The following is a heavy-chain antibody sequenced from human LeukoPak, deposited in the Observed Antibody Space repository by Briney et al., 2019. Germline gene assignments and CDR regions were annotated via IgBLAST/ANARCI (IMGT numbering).Heavy chain of an antibody. CDR1: GFTFSSYW. V-gene: IGHV3-74*01. J-gene: IGHJ4*02. Sequence: GGSLRLSCAASGFTFSSYWMNWVRQAPGKGLVWVSRIASDGSSTTYADSVKGRFTISRDNSKNTLYLQMNSLRAEDTAVYYCAKDLSRPGSWWGQGTLVTVSS. D-gene: IGHD3-10*01. CDR3: AKDLSRPGSW. CDR2: IASDGSST.